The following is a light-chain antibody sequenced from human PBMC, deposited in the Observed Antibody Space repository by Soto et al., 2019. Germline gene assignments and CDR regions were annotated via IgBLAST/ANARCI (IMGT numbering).Light chain of an antibody. CDR1: QGISNW. CDR3: KPANSFPVI. V-gene: IGKV1D-12*01. J-gene: IGKJ3*01. Sequence: DIKMTQSPSSVSASVGDRVTITCRASQGISNWLAWYQQKPGKAPNLLIYRVSNLQSGVPSRFSGIGSGSNFTLTISSLQSEDFATYYCKPANSFPVIFGPGTKVDVK. CDR2: RVS.